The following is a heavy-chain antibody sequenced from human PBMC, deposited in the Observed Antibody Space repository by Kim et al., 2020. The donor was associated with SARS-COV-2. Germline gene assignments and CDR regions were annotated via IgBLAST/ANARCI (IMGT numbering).Heavy chain of an antibody. CDR2: MNPNSGNT. CDR3: ARGRSYYDILTTSWWYYGMDV. V-gene: IGHV1-8*01. CDR1: GYTFTSYD. J-gene: IGHJ6*02. D-gene: IGHD3-9*01. Sequence: ASVKVSCKASGYTFTSYDINWVRQATGQGLEWMGWMNPNSGNTGYAQKFQGRVTMTRNTSISTAYMELSSLRSEDTAVYYCARGRSYYDILTTSWWYYGMDVWGQGTTVTVSS.